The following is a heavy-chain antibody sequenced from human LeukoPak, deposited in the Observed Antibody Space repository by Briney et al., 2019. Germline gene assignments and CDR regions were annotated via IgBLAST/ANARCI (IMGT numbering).Heavy chain of an antibody. D-gene: IGHD5-18*01. CDR1: GFTFSSYA. CDR3: AKGGALRYSYGKDISIAPLGDSDFDY. V-gene: IGHV3-23*01. Sequence: PGGSLRLSCAASGFTFSSYAMSWVRQAPGKGLEWVSAISGSGGSTYYADSVKGRFTISRDNSKNTLYLQMNSLRAEDTAVYYCAKGGALRYSYGKDISIAPLGDSDFDYWGQGTLVTVSS. J-gene: IGHJ4*02. CDR2: ISGSGGST.